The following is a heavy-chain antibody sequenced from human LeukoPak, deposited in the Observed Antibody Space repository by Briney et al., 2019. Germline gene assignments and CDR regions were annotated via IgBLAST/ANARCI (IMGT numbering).Heavy chain of an antibody. Sequence: GGSLRLSCADSGFTFSSYWIHWVRQAPGKGLVWVSRINPDGSSTNYADSVKGRFTISRDNAKNTVYLQMSSLRAEDTAVYYCARFYGDYSLYFDYWGQGTLVTVSS. CDR3: ARFYGDYSLYFDY. V-gene: IGHV3-74*01. CDR2: INPDGSST. D-gene: IGHD4-17*01. CDR1: GFTFSSYW. J-gene: IGHJ4*02.